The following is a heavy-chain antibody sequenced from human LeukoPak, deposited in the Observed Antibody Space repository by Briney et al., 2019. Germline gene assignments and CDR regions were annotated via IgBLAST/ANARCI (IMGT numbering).Heavy chain of an antibody. J-gene: IGHJ1*01. CDR3: ARIAEDYYDSSGYGYFQH. Sequence: GASVKVSCKASGYTFTGYYMHWVRQAPGQGLEWMGWINPNSGGTNYAQKFQGRVTMTRDTSISTAYMELSRLRSEDTAVYYCARIAEDYYDSSGYGYFQHWGQGTLVTVSS. CDR1: GYTFTGYY. V-gene: IGHV1-2*02. CDR2: INPNSGGT. D-gene: IGHD3-22*01.